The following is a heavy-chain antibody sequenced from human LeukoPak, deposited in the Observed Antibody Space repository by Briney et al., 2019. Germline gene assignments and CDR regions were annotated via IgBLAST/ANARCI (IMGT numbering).Heavy chain of an antibody. Sequence: GGSLRLSCAASGFTFSSYAMSWVRQAPGKGLEWVSAISGSGGSTYYADSVKGRFTISRDNSKNTLYLQMNSLRAEDTAVYYCANTLGYFSSTSCPDFDYWGQGTLVTVSS. CDR3: ANTLGYFSSTSCPDFDY. CDR1: GFTFSSYA. V-gene: IGHV3-23*01. D-gene: IGHD2-2*01. J-gene: IGHJ4*02. CDR2: ISGSGGST.